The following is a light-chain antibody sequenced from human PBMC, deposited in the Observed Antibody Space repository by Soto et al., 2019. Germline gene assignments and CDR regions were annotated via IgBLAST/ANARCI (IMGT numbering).Light chain of an antibody. J-gene: IGKJ1*01. V-gene: IGKV3-15*01. CDR3: QQYQNLWT. Sequence: EIVMTQSPATLSVSPGERATLSCRAGQTIYSNVAWYQQRPGQAPRLLIYRASTRATGVPARFSGSGSGTEFTLTISGLQSEDFALYYCQQYQNLWTFGQGTKL. CDR2: RAS. CDR1: QTIYSN.